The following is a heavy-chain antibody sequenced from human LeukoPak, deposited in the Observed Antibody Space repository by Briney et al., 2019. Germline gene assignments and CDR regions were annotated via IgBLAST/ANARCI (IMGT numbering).Heavy chain of an antibody. J-gene: IGHJ6*02. V-gene: IGHV4-34*01. CDR2: INHSGST. CDR1: GGSFSGYY. Sequence: PSETLSLTCAVYGGSFSGYYWSWIRQPPGKGLEWIGEINHSGSTNYNPSLKSRVTISVDTSKNQFSLKLSSVTAADTAVYYCARGAKGSGESGSLRGNYYYYGMDVWGQGTTVTVSS. CDR3: ARGAKGSGESGSLRGNYYYYGMDV. D-gene: IGHD3-3*01.